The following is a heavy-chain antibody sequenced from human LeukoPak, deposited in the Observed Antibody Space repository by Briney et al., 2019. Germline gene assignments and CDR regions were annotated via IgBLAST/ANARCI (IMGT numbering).Heavy chain of an antibody. D-gene: IGHD3-10*01. Sequence: EPSETLSLTCTVSGGSISSYYWSWIRQPPGKGLEWIGYIYYSGSTNYNPSLKSRVTISVDTSKSQFSLKLSSVTAADTAVYYCARASATMVRGPYESWFDPWGQGTLVTVSS. V-gene: IGHV4-59*01. CDR2: IYYSGST. J-gene: IGHJ5*02. CDR3: ARASATMVRGPYESWFDP. CDR1: GGSISSYY.